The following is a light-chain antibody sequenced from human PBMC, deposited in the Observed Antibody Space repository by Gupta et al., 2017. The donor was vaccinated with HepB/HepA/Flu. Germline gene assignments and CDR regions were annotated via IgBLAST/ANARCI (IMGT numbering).Light chain of an antibody. CDR3: QAWDSSTVV. J-gene: IGLJ2*01. V-gene: IGLV3-1*01. CDR2: QDS. Sequence: SSELTQPPAVSVSPGQTASITCPGDNLGDKYACWYQQKPGQSPLLVIYQDSKRPSGIPERFSGSNSGNTATLTISGTQAMDEADYYCQAWDSSTVVFGGGTKLTVL. CDR1: NLGDKY.